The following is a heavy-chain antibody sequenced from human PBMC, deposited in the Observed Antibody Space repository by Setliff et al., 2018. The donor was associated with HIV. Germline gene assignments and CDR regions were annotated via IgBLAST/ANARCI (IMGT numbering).Heavy chain of an antibody. D-gene: IGHD1-20*01. V-gene: IGHV4-59*11. Sequence: KPSETLSLTCTVSGGSISSHYWSWIRQPPGKGLEWIGSIYYSGSTNYNPSLKSRVTISVDTSKNQFSLKLSSVTAADTAVYYCAREVYNWNDGVDYWGQGTLVTSPQ. J-gene: IGHJ4*02. CDR3: AREVYNWNDGVDY. CDR1: GGSISSHY. CDR2: IYYSGST.